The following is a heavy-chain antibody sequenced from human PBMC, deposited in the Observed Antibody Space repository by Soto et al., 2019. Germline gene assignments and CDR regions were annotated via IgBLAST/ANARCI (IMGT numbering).Heavy chain of an antibody. Sequence: QVQLVQSGAAVKKPGSSVKVSCRASGGTFSSSAICWVRQAPGQGLEWMGGIIPIFGPANYAQKFQVRVTLTADESTSTDYMELSSLRSEDTAVYYCATTYCSGGNCYNYYYGMDVWGQGTPVTVSS. CDR1: GGTFSSSA. CDR2: IIPIFGPA. D-gene: IGHD2-15*01. V-gene: IGHV1-69*01. CDR3: ATTYCSGGNCYNYYYGMDV. J-gene: IGHJ6*02.